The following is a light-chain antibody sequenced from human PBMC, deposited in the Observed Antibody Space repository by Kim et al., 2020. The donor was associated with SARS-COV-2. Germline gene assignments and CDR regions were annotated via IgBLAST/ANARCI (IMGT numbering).Light chain of an antibody. CDR1: SSDVGGYNY. CDR3: SSYTSSSTLGV. Sequence: QSLTISCTGTSSDVGGYNYVSWYQQHPGKAPKLMIYDVSNRPSGVSNRFSGSKSGNTASLTISGLQAEDEADYYCSSYTSSSTLGVFGGGTQLTVL. J-gene: IGLJ2*01. CDR2: DVS. V-gene: IGLV2-14*03.